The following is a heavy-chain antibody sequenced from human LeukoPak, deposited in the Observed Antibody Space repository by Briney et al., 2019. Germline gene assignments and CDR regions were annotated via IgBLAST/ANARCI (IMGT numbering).Heavy chain of an antibody. V-gene: IGHV1-46*01. J-gene: IGHJ4*02. CDR1: GYTITNNY. CDR2: INPSGGST. CDR3: ARDGGAEWLPGH. Sequence: ASVKVSCKASGYTITNNYMHWVRQAPGQGLEWMGVINPSGGSTSYAQKFQGRVTMTRDMSTSTVYMELSSLRSEDTAVYYCARDGGAEWLPGHWGQGTLVTVSS. D-gene: IGHD3-3*01.